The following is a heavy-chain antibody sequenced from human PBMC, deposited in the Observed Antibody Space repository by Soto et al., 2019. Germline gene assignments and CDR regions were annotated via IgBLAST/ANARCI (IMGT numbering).Heavy chain of an antibody. Sequence: GGSLRLSCAASGFSFSDHYMDWVRQAPGKGLEWVGRTRNKADSYTTEYAASVKGRFTISRDDSKYSLYLQMNSLKTEDTAVYYCTRSWLSGLGGMDVWGQGTTVTVSS. CDR3: TRSWLSGLGGMDV. CDR1: GFSFSDHY. D-gene: IGHD3-22*01. CDR2: TRNKADSYTT. V-gene: IGHV3-72*01. J-gene: IGHJ6*02.